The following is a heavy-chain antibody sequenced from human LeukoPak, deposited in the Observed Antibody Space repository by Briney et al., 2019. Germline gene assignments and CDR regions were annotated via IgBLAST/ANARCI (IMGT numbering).Heavy chain of an antibody. CDR3: ARVVVGATIPHY. J-gene: IGHJ4*02. CDR1: GYTFTYRY. Sequence: GASVKVSCKASGYTFTYRYLHWVRQATGQGLEWMGWMNPNSGNTGYAQKFQGRVTMTRNTSISTAYMELSSLRSEDTAVYYCARVVVGATIPHYWGQGTLVTVSS. CDR2: MNPNSGNT. V-gene: IGHV1-8*02. D-gene: IGHD1-26*01.